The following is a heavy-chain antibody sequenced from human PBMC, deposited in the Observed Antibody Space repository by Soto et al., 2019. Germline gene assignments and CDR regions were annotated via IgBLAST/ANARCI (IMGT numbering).Heavy chain of an antibody. Sequence: QVQLQQWGAGLLKPSETLSLTCAVYGGSFSGYYWSWIRQPPGKGLEWIGEINHSGSTNYNPSLKSRVNISGDTSKNQFSLKLSSVTAADTAVYYCARRGRASSSSPYYYYGMDVWGQGTTVTVSS. CDR2: INHSGST. D-gene: IGHD6-6*01. V-gene: IGHV4-34*01. J-gene: IGHJ6*02. CDR3: ARRGRASSSSPYYYYGMDV. CDR1: GGSFSGYY.